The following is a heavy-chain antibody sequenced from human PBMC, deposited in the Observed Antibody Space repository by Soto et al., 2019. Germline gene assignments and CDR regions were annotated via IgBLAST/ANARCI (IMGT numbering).Heavy chain of an antibody. V-gene: IGHV3-30-3*01. CDR3: ARSARTVTTPFDY. D-gene: IGHD4-17*01. Sequence: PGGSLRLSCAASGFTFSSYAMHWVRQAPGKGLEWVAAISYDGSNKYYADSVKGRFTISRDNSKNTLYLQMNSLRAEDTAVYYCARSARTVTTPFDYWGQGTLVTVSS. J-gene: IGHJ4*02. CDR2: ISYDGSNK. CDR1: GFTFSSYA.